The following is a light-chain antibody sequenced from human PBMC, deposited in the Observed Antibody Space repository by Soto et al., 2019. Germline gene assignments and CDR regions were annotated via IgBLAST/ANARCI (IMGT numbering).Light chain of an antibody. V-gene: IGKV3-15*01. CDR2: GAS. J-gene: IGKJ2*01. CDR1: QSVSSN. CDR3: QQYNNWPYT. Sequence: EIVMTQSPATLSVSPGERATLSCRASQSVSSNLACYQQKPGQAPRRLIYGASTRATGIPARFSGSGSGTEFTLTISSLQYEDFAVYYCQQYNNWPYTFGQGTKLEIK.